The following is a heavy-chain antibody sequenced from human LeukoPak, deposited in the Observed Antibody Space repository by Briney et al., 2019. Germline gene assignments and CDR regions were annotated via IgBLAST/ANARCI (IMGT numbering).Heavy chain of an antibody. Sequence: GGSLRLSCVGSGFTFRDYAMHWVRQAPDRGLEWVASIWYDGSNKYYADSVTGRFTISRDNSKNTMYLQMNSQRVEDTAIYYCARGVGTMGGRPDYWGQGTQVTVSS. CDR3: ARGVGTMGGRPDY. V-gene: IGHV3-33*01. D-gene: IGHD1/OR15-1a*01. CDR1: GFTFRDYA. CDR2: IWYDGSNK. J-gene: IGHJ4*01.